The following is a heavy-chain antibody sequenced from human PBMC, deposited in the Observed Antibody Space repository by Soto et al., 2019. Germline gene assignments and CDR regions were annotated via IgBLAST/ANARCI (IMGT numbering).Heavy chain of an antibody. J-gene: IGHJ4*02. CDR3: ARHPGWLKEYYFEY. CDR1: GGSISSYY. Sequence: PSETLSLTCTVSGGSISSYYWSWIRQPPGKGLEWIGYIYYSGSTNYNPSLKSRVTISVDTSKNQFSLKLSSVTAADTAVYYCARHPGWLKEYYFEYWGQGTLVTVSS. V-gene: IGHV4-59*01. CDR2: IYYSGST. D-gene: IGHD5-12*01.